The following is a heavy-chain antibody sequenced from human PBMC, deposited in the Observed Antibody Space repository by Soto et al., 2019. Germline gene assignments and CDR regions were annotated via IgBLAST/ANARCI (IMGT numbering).Heavy chain of an antibody. J-gene: IGHJ4*02. CDR3: ARDTGSSGYSYGLMWYFDY. V-gene: IGHV3-30-3*01. Sequence: QVPLVESGGGVVQPGRSLRLSCAASGFTFSSYAMHWVRQAPGKGLEWVAVISYDGSNKYYADSVKGRFTISRDNSKNTLYLQMNSLRAEDTAVYYCARDTGSSGYSYGLMWYFDYWGQGTLVTVSS. CDR1: GFTFSSYA. CDR2: ISYDGSNK. D-gene: IGHD5-18*01.